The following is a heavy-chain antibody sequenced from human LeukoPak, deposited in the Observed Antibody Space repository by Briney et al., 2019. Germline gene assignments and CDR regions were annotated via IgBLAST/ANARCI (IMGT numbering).Heavy chain of an antibody. J-gene: IGHJ4*02. D-gene: IGHD2-2*01. CDR3: AKGRDIVVVPAWDY. CDR2: ISGSGGST. V-gene: IGHV3-23*01. Sequence: PGGSLRLSCAASGFTFSSYAMSWVRQAPGKGLEWVSAISGSGGSTYYADSVKGRFTISRDNSKNTLYLQMNSLRADDTAVYYCAKGRDIVVVPAWDYWGQGTLVTVSS. CDR1: GFTFSSYA.